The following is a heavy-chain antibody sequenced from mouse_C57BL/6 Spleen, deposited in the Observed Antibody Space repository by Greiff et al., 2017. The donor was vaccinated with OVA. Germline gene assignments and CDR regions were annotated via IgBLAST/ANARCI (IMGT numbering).Heavy chain of an antibody. CDR1: GYTFTSYR. J-gene: IGHJ3*01. Sequence: VQLQQPGTDLVKPGASVKLSCKASGYTFTSYRMHWVKQRPGPGLEWIGNITPSNGGTNYNEKFKSKATLTVDKSSSTAYMQRSSLTSEDSAVYYGARWYANWEAWFAYWGKGTLVTVSA. CDR3: ARWYANWEAWFAY. D-gene: IGHD4-1*01. CDR2: ITPSNGGT. V-gene: IGHV1-53*01.